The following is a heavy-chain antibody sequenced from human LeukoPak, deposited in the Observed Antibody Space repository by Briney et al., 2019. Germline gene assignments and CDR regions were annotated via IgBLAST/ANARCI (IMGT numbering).Heavy chain of an antibody. J-gene: IGHJ6*03. CDR3: AKGSYSSSWYDYYYYMDV. CDR1: GFTFSSYA. CDR2: ISGSGGST. Sequence: GGSLRLSCAASGFTFSSYAMSWVRQAPGKGLEWVSAISGSGGSTYYADSVKGRFTISRDNSKNTLYLQMNSLRAEGTAVYYCAKGSYSSSWYDYYYYMDVWGKGTTVTVSS. V-gene: IGHV3-23*01. D-gene: IGHD6-13*01.